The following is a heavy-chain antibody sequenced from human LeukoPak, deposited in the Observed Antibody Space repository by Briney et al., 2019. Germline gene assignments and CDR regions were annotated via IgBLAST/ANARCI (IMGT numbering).Heavy chain of an antibody. CDR2: ISGSGGST. J-gene: IGHJ5*02. CDR3: AKLHMAVGDGWWFDP. D-gene: IGHD4-17*01. V-gene: IGHV3-23*01. Sequence: GGSLRLSCAAPGFTFSSYAMSWVRQAPGKGLEWVSAISGSGGSTYYADSVKGRFTISRDNSKNTLYLQMNSLRAEDTAVYYWAKLHMAVGDGWWFDPWGQGTLVTVSS. CDR1: GFTFSSYA.